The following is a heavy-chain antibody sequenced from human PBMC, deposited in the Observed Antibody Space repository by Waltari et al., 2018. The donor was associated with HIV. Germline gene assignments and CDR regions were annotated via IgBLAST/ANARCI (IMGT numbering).Heavy chain of an antibody. V-gene: IGHV3-30*01. CDR3: AREGIVAAPFDF. D-gene: IGHD2-15*01. CDR2: ISRDGSSK. CDR1: GIIFRDFA. Sequence: QVQLVESGGGLVESGGSLRRSCEAPGIIFRDFALHWLRQAPGKGLGWVAVISRDGSSKYYADSVQGRFTISRDNSKNSLHLHMNSLRPKDTAVYYCAREGIVAAPFDFWGLGTLVTVSS. J-gene: IGHJ4*02.